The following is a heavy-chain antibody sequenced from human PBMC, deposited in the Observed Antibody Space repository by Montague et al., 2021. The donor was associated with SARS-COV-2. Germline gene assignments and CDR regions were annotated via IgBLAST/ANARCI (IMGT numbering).Heavy chain of an antibody. Sequence: SETLSLTCTVSGGSISRSTSSWAWIRQPQGKGLEWIGSISYTGSTYYNPSLKSRVTISVDTSRNQFSLRLSSVTAADTSAYYCARLPLVSSWSRAAGYYYYGMDVWGQGTTVTVSS. V-gene: IGHV4-39*01. CDR2: ISYTGST. CDR1: GGSISRSTSS. J-gene: IGHJ6*02. D-gene: IGHD6-13*01. CDR3: ARLPLVSSWSRAAGYYYYGMDV.